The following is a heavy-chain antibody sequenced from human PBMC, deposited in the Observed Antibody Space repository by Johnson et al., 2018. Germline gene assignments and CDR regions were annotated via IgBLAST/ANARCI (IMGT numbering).Heavy chain of an antibody. CDR3: ATDKPYWALDD. CDR1: GFTFSNYH. D-gene: IGHD2-8*02. CDR2: IGSGCSVI. V-gene: IGHV3-48*01. J-gene: IGHJ4*02. Sequence: VQLVESGGGLVQPGGSXRLSCTASGFTFSNYHMNWVRQAPGKGLEWVSYIGSGCSVIYYADSVKGGFTISRDNSKNSLYVQMNSLRAEYTAVYYCATDKPYWALDDWGQGTLVTVSS.